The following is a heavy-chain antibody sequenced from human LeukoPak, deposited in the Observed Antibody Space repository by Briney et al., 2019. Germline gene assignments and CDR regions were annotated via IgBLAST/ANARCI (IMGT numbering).Heavy chain of an antibody. V-gene: IGHV1-2*06. CDR3: ARDIGGPSGI. Sequence: AAVKVSCKASGYTFTDYYIHWVRQAPGQGLEWMGRINPNSGVTNYAQKFQGRVTMTRDTSISTAYMEPTRLRPDDSAIYYCARDIGGPSGIWGQGTMVTVSS. CDR2: INPNSGVT. J-gene: IGHJ3*02. D-gene: IGHD1-26*01. CDR1: GYTFTDYY.